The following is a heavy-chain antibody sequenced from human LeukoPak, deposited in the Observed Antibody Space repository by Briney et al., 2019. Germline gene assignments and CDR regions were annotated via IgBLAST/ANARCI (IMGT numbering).Heavy chain of an antibody. J-gene: IGHJ4*02. CDR3: AKDPGDSAVAGTGY. CDR2: ISYDGSNK. D-gene: IGHD6-19*01. Sequence: WVLRLSCAASGFTFSSYGMHWVRQAPGRGLEWVAVISYDGSNKYYADSVKGRFTISRDNSKNTLYLQMNSLRAEDTAVYYCAKDPGDSAVAGTGYWGQGTLVTVSS. CDR1: GFTFSSYG. V-gene: IGHV3-30*18.